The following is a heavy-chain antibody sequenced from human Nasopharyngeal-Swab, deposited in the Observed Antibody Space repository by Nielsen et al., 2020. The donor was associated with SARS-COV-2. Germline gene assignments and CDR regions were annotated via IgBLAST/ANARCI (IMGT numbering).Heavy chain of an antibody. CDR2: INHSGST. D-gene: IGHD3-22*01. V-gene: IGHV4-34*01. Sequence: RQAPGKGLEWIGEINHSGSTNYNPSPKSRVTISVDTSKNQFSLKLSSVTAADTAVYYCARDRFSSGKDPWGQGTLVTVSS. J-gene: IGHJ5*02. CDR3: ARDRFSSGKDP.